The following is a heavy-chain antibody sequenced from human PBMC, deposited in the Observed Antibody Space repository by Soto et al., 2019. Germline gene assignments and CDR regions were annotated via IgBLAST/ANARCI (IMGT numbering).Heavy chain of an antibody. D-gene: IGHD1-1*01. Sequence: SETLSLTCAVSGDSIGNNVWWSWVRQPPGKGLEWIGEIYHSGSTNSNPSLKSRVTISVDKSKNQFSLKLRSVTAADTAVYYCASQAPYRQFDYWGQGTLVTVPS. V-gene: IGHV4-4*02. CDR1: GDSIGNNVW. J-gene: IGHJ4*02. CDR3: ASQAPYRQFDY. CDR2: IYHSGST.